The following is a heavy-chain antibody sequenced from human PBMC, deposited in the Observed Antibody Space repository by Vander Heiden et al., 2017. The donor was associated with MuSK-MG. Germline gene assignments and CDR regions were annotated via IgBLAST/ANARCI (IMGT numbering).Heavy chain of an antibody. J-gene: IGHJ4*02. CDR2: IYYSGRT. Sequence: QVQLQESGPGLVQPSETLSLTCTVSGGPISSYYWSWIRQPPGKGLEWIGYIYYSGRTNDNPALKSRVTISVDTAKNQFSLKMSSVTAADTAVYYVARAPSGYETDYWGQGTLVTVSS. CDR1: GGPISSYY. CDR3: ARAPSGYETDY. D-gene: IGHD5-12*01. V-gene: IGHV4-59*01.